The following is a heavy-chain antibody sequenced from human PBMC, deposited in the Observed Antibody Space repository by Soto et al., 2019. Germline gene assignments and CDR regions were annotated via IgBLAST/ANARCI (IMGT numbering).Heavy chain of an antibody. CDR2: IIPIFGTA. V-gene: IGHV1-69*13. D-gene: IGHD5-18*01. CDR3: ARDTAMAPAYFDY. J-gene: IGHJ4*02. CDR1: GGTFSSYA. Sequence: SVKVSCKASGGTFSSYAISWVRQAPGQGLEWMGGIIPIFGTANYAQKFQGRVTITADESTSTAYMELSSLRSEDTAVYYCARDTAMAPAYFDYWGQGTLVTVSS.